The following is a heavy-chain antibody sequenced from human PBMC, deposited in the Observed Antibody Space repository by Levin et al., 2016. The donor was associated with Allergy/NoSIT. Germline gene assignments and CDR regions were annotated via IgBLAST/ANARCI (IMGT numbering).Heavy chain of an antibody. V-gene: IGHV1-8*01. CDR3: LWWEVDV. J-gene: IGHJ6*02. Sequence: WVRQAPGQGLEWMGWMNPNSGNTGYAQKFQGRVTMTRNTSISTAYMELSSLRSEDTAVYYCLWWEVDVWGQGTTVTVSS. D-gene: IGHD1-26*01. CDR2: MNPNSGNT.